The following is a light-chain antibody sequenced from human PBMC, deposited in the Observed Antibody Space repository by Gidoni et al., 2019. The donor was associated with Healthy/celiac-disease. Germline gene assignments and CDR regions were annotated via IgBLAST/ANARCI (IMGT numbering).Light chain of an antibody. J-gene: IGKJ1*01. V-gene: IGKV2-28*01. Sequence: DIVMTQSPLSLTVTPGEPASISCRSSQSLLHSNGYNYLDWYLQKPGQSPQLLIYLGSNRASGVPDRFSGSGSGTDFTLKISRVEAEDVGVYYCMQALQTPWTFXQXTKVXIK. CDR1: QSLLHSNGYNY. CDR2: LGS. CDR3: MQALQTPWT.